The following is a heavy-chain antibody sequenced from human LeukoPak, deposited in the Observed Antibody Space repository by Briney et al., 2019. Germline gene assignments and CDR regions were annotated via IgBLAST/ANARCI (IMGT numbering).Heavy chain of an antibody. CDR3: ARGGSYYNEAFDI. CDR2: ISSSSGSI. Sequence: GGSLRLSCAASGFTFSSYSMNWVRQAPGKGLEWASYISSSSGSIYYADSAKGRFTISRDNAKNSLSLQMNSLRAEDTAVYYCARGGSYYNEAFDIWGQGTMVTVSS. J-gene: IGHJ3*02. D-gene: IGHD3-10*01. CDR1: GFTFSSYS. V-gene: IGHV3-48*01.